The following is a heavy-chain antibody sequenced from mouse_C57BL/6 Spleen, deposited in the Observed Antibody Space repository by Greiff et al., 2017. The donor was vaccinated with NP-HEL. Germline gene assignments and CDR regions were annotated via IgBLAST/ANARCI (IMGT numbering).Heavy chain of an antibody. Sequence: EVMLVESGGGLVKPGGSLKLSCAASGFTFSSYAMSWVRQTPEKRLEWVATISDGGSYTYYPDNVKGRFTISRDNAKNNLYLQMSHLKSEDTAMYYCARDGYYDYAYAYWGQGTLVTVSA. CDR2: ISDGGSYT. CDR1: GFTFSSYA. D-gene: IGHD2-4*01. CDR3: ARDGYYDYAYAY. J-gene: IGHJ3*01. V-gene: IGHV5-4*01.